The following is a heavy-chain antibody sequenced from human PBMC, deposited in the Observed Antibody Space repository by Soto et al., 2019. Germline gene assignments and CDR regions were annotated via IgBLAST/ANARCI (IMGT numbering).Heavy chain of an antibody. CDR1: SGSFVSGIW. Sequence: SETLSLTCTASSGSFVSGIWWSWVRQPPGKGLEWIGELYHTGNTNYNPSLKSRLTMSVDESKNQFSLSLSSVTAADTAVYYCAGAASLSPFDFWGRGTLVTVSS. J-gene: IGHJ4*02. V-gene: IGHV4-4*02. CDR2: LYHTGNT. D-gene: IGHD6-6*01. CDR3: AGAASLSPFDF.